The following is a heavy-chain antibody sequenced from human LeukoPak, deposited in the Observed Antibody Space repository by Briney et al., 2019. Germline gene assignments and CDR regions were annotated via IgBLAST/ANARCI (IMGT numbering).Heavy chain of an antibody. CDR1: GYTLTELS. D-gene: IGHD5-18*01. J-gene: IGHJ5*02. Sequence: ASVKVSCKVSGYTLTELSMHWVRQAPGKGLEWMGGFDPEDGETIYAQKFQGRVTMTEDTSTDTAYMELSSLRSEDTAVYYCATVKFLDTAMSNWFDPWGQGTLVTVS. CDR2: FDPEDGET. CDR3: ATVKFLDTAMSNWFDP. V-gene: IGHV1-24*01.